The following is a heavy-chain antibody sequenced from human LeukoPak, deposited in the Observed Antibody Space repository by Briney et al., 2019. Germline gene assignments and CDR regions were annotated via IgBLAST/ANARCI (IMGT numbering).Heavy chain of an antibody. CDR1: GFLFSIYS. V-gene: IGHV3-21*01. J-gene: IGHJ4*02. CDR2: ISSGISYI. CDR3: AKLSGYVEY. Sequence: GGSLRPSCAASGFLFSIYSMNWVRQAPGKGPEWVSSISSGISYIHYADSVKGRFTISRDNAKNSLYLQMNSLRAEDTAVYYCAKLSGYVEYWGQGTLVTVSS. D-gene: IGHD1-26*01.